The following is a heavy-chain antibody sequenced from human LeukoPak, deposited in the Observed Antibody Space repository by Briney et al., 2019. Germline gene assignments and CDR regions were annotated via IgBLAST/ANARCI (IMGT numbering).Heavy chain of an antibody. V-gene: IGHV3-23*01. CDR3: AKSRGESRGASNY. CDR1: GFTFSSYA. Sequence: GGSLRLSCAASGFTFSSYAMNCVRQAPGKGLEWVSFISGSGDTTYYADSVKGRFTISRDSSKNTLYLQMNSLRAEDTAVYYCAKSRGESRGASNYWGQGTLVTVSS. J-gene: IGHJ4*02. CDR2: ISGSGDTT. D-gene: IGHD1-26*01.